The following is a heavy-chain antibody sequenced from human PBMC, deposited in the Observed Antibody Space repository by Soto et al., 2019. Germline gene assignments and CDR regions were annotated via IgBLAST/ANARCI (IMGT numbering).Heavy chain of an antibody. CDR2: INHSGST. Sequence: QVQLQQWGAGLLKPSETLSLTCAVYGGSFSGYYWSWIRQPPGKGLEWIGEINHSGSTNYNPSLKSRVPISVDTSKNQFSLKLSSVAAADTAVYYCARMDCSGGSCYQGGLDYWGQGTLVTVSS. CDR1: GGSFSGYY. D-gene: IGHD2-15*01. J-gene: IGHJ4*02. CDR3: ARMDCSGGSCYQGGLDY. V-gene: IGHV4-34*01.